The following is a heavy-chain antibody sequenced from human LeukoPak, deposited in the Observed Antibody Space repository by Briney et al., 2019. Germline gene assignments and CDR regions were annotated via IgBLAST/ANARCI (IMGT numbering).Heavy chain of an antibody. CDR1: GFTFSSYG. V-gene: IGHV3-23*01. J-gene: IGHJ1*01. Sequence: PGGSLRLSCAASGFTFSSYGMSWVRQAPGKGLEWVSAISGSGGSTYYADSVKGRLTISRDNSKNTLYLQMNSLRAEDTAVYYSAKDWAVVGYFQHWGQGTLVTVSS. D-gene: IGHD2-15*01. CDR2: ISGSGGST. CDR3: AKDWAVVGYFQH.